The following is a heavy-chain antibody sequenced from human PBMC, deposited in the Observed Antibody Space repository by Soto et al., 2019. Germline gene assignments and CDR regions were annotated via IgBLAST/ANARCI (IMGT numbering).Heavy chain of an antibody. CDR2: INAGNGNT. CDR3: ARDPYCSSTSCYELNWFDP. CDR1: GYTFTSYA. D-gene: IGHD2-2*01. Sequence: ASVKVSCKASGYTFTSYAMHWVRQAPEQRLEWMGWINAGNGNTKYSQKFQGRVTITRDTSASTAYMELSSLRSEDTAVYYCARDPYCSSTSCYELNWFDPWGQGTLVTVSS. J-gene: IGHJ5*02. V-gene: IGHV1-3*01.